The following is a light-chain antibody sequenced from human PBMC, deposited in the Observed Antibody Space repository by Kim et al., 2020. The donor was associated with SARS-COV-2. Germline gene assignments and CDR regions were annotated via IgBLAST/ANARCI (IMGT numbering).Light chain of an antibody. J-gene: IGKJ1*01. CDR2: KAS. Sequence: SASVEDRVTIACRASQNIDYWLAWYQQKPGKAPNLLIYKASTLHSGVPSRFSGTGSGTEFTLTISSLQPDDFATYYCQQYTTSWTFGQGTKVDIK. CDR3: QQYTTSWT. CDR1: QNIDYW. V-gene: IGKV1-5*03.